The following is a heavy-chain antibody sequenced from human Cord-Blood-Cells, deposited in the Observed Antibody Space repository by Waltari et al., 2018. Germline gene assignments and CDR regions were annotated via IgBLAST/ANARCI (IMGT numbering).Heavy chain of an antibody. Sequence: QVQLQESGPGLVKPSETLSLTCAVPGYSISSGYYWGWIRQPPGKGLEWIGSIYHSGSTYYNPSLKSRVTISVDTSKNQFSLKLSSVTAADTAVYYCARDDWNFDYWGQGTLVTVSS. CDR1: GYSISSGYY. J-gene: IGHJ4*02. D-gene: IGHD3-9*01. CDR3: ARDDWNFDY. V-gene: IGHV4-38-2*02. CDR2: IYHSGST.